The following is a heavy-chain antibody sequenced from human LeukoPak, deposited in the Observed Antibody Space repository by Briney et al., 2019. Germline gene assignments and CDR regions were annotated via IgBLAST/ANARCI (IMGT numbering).Heavy chain of an antibody. CDR2: VNSDESST. Sequence: PGGSLRLSCAASGFTFSSYWMHWVRQAPGKGLVWVSRVNSDESSTSYADSVKGRFTISRDNAKNTLYLQMNSLRAEDTAVYYCARGDFGYCSGGSCYFSVSYYYYYYMDVWGKGTTVTISS. V-gene: IGHV3-74*01. D-gene: IGHD2-15*01. J-gene: IGHJ6*03. CDR1: GFTFSSYW. CDR3: ARGDFGYCSGGSCYFSVSYYYYYYMDV.